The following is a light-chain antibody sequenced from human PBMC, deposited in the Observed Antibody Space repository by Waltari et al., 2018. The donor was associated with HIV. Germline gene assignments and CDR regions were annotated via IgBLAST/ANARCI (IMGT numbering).Light chain of an antibody. CDR1: SSNIGAPYD. J-gene: IGLJ3*02. CDR3: QSYDNSLSVWV. CDR2: ANT. V-gene: IGLV1-40*01. Sequence: QSGLTQPPSVSGAPGQRVTISCTGSSSNIGAPYDVNWYQQLPGTAPKLLIYANTNRPSGVPDRFSASKSGTSASLAITGLRAEDEADYYCQSYDNSLSVWVFGGGTKLTVL.